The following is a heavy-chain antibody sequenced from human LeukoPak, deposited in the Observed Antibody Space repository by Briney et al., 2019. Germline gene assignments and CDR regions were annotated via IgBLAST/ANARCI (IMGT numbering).Heavy chain of an antibody. Sequence: ASVKVSCKASGYTFTSYGISWVRQAPGQGLEWMGWISAYNGNTNYAQKLQGRVTMTTDTSTSTAYMELRSLRSDDTAVYYCARPLTTVTTSRGGNAFDIWGQGTMVTVSS. CDR1: GYTFTSYG. CDR2: ISAYNGNT. V-gene: IGHV1-18*01. J-gene: IGHJ3*02. D-gene: IGHD4-11*01. CDR3: ARPLTTVTTSRGGNAFDI.